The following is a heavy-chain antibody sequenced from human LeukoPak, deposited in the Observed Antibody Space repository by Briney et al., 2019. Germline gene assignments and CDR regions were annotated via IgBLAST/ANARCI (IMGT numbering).Heavy chain of an antibody. D-gene: IGHD2-15*01. CDR2: MNPNSGNT. CDR3: ATVDPKDTVGAFDI. Sequence: ASVKVSCKASGYTFTSYDINWVRQATGQGLEWMGWMNPNSGNTGYAQKFQGRVTMTRNTSISTAYMELSSLRSEDTAVYYCATVDPKDTVGAFDIWGQGTMVTVSS. V-gene: IGHV1-8*01. CDR1: GYTFTSYD. J-gene: IGHJ3*02.